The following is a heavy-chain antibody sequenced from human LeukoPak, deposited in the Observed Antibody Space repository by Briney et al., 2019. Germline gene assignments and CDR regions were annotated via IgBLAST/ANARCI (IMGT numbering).Heavy chain of an antibody. Sequence: SGGSLRLSCAASGFTFSNYAMSWVRQAPGKGLEWVSGISGSSGGTNYADPVKGRFTISRDNSRNTLYLQMNSLRAEDTAVYYCAKDGGATVFYYFDYWDQGTLVTVSS. V-gene: IGHV3-23*01. CDR2: ISGSSGGT. CDR1: GFTFSNYA. CDR3: AKDGGATVFYYFDY. D-gene: IGHD1-1*01. J-gene: IGHJ4*02.